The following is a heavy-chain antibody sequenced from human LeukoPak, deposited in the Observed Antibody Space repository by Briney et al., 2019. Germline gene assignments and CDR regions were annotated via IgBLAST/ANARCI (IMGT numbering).Heavy chain of an antibody. J-gene: IGHJ4*02. V-gene: IGHV4-31*03. CDR2: IYYSGST. CDR1: GGSISSGGYY. D-gene: IGHD3-16*02. CDR3: ARHLSPGLYDYVWGSYRYEGDYFDY. Sequence: SETLSLTCIVSGGSISSGGYYWSWIRQHPGKGLEWIGYIYYSGSTYYNPYLKSRVTISVDTSKNQFSLKLSSVTAADTAVYYCARHLSPGLYDYVWGSYRYEGDYFDYWGQGTLVTVSS.